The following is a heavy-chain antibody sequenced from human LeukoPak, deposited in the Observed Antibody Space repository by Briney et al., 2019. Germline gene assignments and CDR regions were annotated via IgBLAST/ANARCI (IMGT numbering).Heavy chain of an antibody. CDR1: GFTFDNYG. Sequence: TGGSLRLSCAASGFTFDNYGMSWVRQAPGKGLEWVSGINWNGGSTGYADSVKGRFTISRDNAKNSLYLRMNSLRAEDTALYYCARIDTYYYDSSGYYSAFDIWGQGTIVTVSS. D-gene: IGHD3-22*01. J-gene: IGHJ3*02. CDR2: INWNGGST. V-gene: IGHV3-20*04. CDR3: ARIDTYYYDSSGYYSAFDI.